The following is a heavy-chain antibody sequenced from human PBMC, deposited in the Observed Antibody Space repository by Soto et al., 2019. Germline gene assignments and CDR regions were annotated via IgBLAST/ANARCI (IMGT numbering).Heavy chain of an antibody. CDR3: ARVAGDMVVILYICPQDGREPRTDVYV. J-gene: IGHJ6*03. D-gene: IGHD3-22*01. Sequence: QMQLVESGGGAVQPGGSLRLSCAASGFTFSYYPMHWVRQAPGKGLAWVAVISFDGSNKYYADSVKGRFTISRDNSKKTLYIQMNSLRGEDTAVYYCARVAGDMVVILYICPQDGREPRTDVYVWGKGPTVTVSS. V-gene: IGHV3-30*04. CDR2: ISFDGSNK. CDR1: GFTFSYYP.